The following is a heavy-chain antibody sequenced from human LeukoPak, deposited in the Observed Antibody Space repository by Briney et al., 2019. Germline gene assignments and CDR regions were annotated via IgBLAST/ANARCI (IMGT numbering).Heavy chain of an antibody. Sequence: GGSLRLSCAASGFTVSSNYMNWVRQAPGKGLEWVSVIYSGGSTYYADSVKGRFTISRDNSKNTLYLQMNSLRAEDTAVYYCARDYPTYYYGSGSYHYGMDVWGKGTTVTVSS. CDR2: IYSGGST. V-gene: IGHV3-53*01. J-gene: IGHJ6*04. CDR1: GFTVSSNY. CDR3: ARDYPTYYYGSGSYHYGMDV. D-gene: IGHD3-10*01.